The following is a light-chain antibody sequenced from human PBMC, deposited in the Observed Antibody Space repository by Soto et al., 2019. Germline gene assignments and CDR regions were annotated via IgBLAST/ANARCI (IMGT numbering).Light chain of an antibody. CDR1: SSDVGGYNY. J-gene: IGLJ3*02. CDR2: DVS. V-gene: IGLV2-11*01. CDR3: CSYAGTSLWV. Sequence: QSALTQPRSVSGFPGQSVTISCTGTSSDVGGYNYVSWYQQHPGKAPKLMIYDVSKRPSGVPDRFSGSKSGNTASLTISELQAEDEADYYCCSYAGTSLWVFGGGTKLTVL.